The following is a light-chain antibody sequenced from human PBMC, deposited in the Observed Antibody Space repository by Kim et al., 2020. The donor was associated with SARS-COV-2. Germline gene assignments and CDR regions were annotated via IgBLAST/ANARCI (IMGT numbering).Light chain of an antibody. J-gene: IGLJ2*01. CDR3: QVWDSGSEHVV. Sequence: APGKTDTIICGGDSIGRRNVHWYQQKPGQAPVVVVYDNIDRPSGIPERFSGSNSGNTATLTISRVDAGDEADYFCQVWDSGSEHVVFGGGTQLTVL. CDR1: SIGRRN. V-gene: IGLV3-21*03. CDR2: DNI.